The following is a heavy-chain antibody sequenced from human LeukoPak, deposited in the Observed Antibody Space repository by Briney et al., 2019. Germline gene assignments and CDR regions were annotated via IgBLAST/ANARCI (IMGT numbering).Heavy chain of an antibody. CDR3: AKNPRYFDWLLLPADFDY. J-gene: IGHJ4*02. D-gene: IGHD3-9*01. V-gene: IGHV3-23*01. Sequence: GGSLRLSYAASGFTFSSYAMSWVRQAPGKGLEWVSAISGIGGSTYYADPVKGRFTISRDNSKNTLYLQMNSLRAEDTAVYYCAKNPRYFDWLLLPADFDYWGQGTLVTASS. CDR1: GFTFSSYA. CDR2: ISGIGGST.